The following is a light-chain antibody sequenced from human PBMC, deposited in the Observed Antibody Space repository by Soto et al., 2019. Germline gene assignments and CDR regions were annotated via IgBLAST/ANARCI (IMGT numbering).Light chain of an antibody. V-gene: IGLV2-23*01. J-gene: IGLJ3*02. Sequence: QSALTQPASVSGSPGQSITISCTGTSSDVGGYNLVSWYQHYPGKAPKLMIYEGTKRPSGVSNRFTGSKSGNTASLTISGLQAEDEADYYCCSYAGSRTWVFGGGTKVTVL. CDR1: SSDVGGYNL. CDR2: EGT. CDR3: CSYAGSRTWV.